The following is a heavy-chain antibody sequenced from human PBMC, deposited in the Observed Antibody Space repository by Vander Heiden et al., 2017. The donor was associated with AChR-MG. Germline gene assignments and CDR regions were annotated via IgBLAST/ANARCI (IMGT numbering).Heavy chain of an antibody. J-gene: IGHJ4*02. D-gene: IGHD5-12*01. CDR3: ARDRGYSGYDDFDY. V-gene: IGHV3-33*01. CDR1: AFTFGSFG. CDR2: IWYDGSNK. Sequence: QVQLVEPGGGVVQPGRSLRLSCAASAFTFGSFGMHWVRQAPGKGLEWVAGIWYDGSNKYYADSVKGRFTISRDNSKNTLYLQMNSLRAEDTVVYYCARDRGYSGYDDFDYWGQGTLVTVSS.